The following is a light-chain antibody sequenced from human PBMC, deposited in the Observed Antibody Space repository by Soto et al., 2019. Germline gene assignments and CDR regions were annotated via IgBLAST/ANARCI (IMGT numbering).Light chain of an antibody. Sequence: DIQMTQSPSSLSSSVGDRVTITCRASQTIITYLNWYQQSPGKAPKLLIYAASTLQSGVPSRFSGSGSGTEFTLTISSLQPEDFATYYCQQSYTASRTFGQGTKVEIK. CDR3: QQSYTASRT. CDR1: QTIITY. V-gene: IGKV1-39*01. CDR2: AAS. J-gene: IGKJ1*01.